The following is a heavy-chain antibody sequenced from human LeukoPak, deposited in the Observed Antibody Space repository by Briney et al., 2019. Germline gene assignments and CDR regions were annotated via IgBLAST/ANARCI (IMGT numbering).Heavy chain of an antibody. CDR2: IYSSRST. Sequence: SETLSLTCTVSGVSISSYYWSWIRQPPGKGLEWIGFIYSSRSTTYNPSLKSRATISVDTSKNQFSLNLTSVTAADTAVYYCARRSSITATTLFDYWGQGTLVTVSS. D-gene: IGHD1-7*01. V-gene: IGHV4-59*01. CDR3: ARRSSITATTLFDY. CDR1: GVSISSYY. J-gene: IGHJ4*02.